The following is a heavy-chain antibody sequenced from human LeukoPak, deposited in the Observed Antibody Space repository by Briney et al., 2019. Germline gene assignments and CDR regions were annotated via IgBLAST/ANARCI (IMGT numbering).Heavy chain of an antibody. CDR1: GFTFSSYA. Sequence: GGSLRLSCAASGFTFSSYAMHWVRQAPGKGLEWVAVISYDGSNKYYADSVKGRLTISRDNSKNTLYLQMNSLRAEDTAVYYCARDRVGATDYFDYWGQGTLVTVSS. J-gene: IGHJ4*02. V-gene: IGHV3-30-3*01. D-gene: IGHD1-26*01. CDR2: ISYDGSNK. CDR3: ARDRVGATDYFDY.